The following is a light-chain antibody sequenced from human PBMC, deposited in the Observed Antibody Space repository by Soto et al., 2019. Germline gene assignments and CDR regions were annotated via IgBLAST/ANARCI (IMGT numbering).Light chain of an antibody. CDR3: QQYDSSPRT. CDR1: QAVNSIY. CDR2: GTS. V-gene: IGKV3-20*01. Sequence: EIVLTQSPGTLSLSPGERVTLSCRASQAVNSIYLAWYQQKPGQAPRLLIYGTSNRATGIPDRFSGSGSGTDFTLTVSRLEPEDFAVYYCQQYDSSPRTFGQGTKVEIK. J-gene: IGKJ1*01.